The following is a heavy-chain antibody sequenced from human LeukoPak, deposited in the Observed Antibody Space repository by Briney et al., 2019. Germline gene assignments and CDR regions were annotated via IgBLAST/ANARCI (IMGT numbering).Heavy chain of an antibody. V-gene: IGHV4-39*01. Sequence: SETLSLTCTVSGGSISSSSYYWGWIRRPPGKGLEWIGSIYYSGSTYYNPSLKSRVTISVDTSKNQFSLKLSSVTAADTAVYYCARPMGYCSSTSCHPHAFDIWGQGTMVTVSS. J-gene: IGHJ3*02. D-gene: IGHD2-2*01. CDR1: GGSISSSSYY. CDR2: IYYSGST. CDR3: ARPMGYCSSTSCHPHAFDI.